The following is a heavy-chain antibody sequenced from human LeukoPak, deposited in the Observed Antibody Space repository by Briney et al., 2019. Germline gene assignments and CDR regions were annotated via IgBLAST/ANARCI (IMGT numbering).Heavy chain of an antibody. CDR3: ARRAGYCSGANCYFSTMDV. CDR1: GYSFTTYW. V-gene: IGHV5-51*01. J-gene: IGHJ6*02. CDR2: IYPGDSDT. D-gene: IGHD2-2*01. Sequence: HGESLKISCKGSGYSFTTYWIDWVRQMPGKGLEWRGIIYPGDSDTRYSPSFQGQVTISADKSINTAYLQWSSLKASDTAIYYCARRAGYCSGANCYFSTMDVWGQGTTVTVSS.